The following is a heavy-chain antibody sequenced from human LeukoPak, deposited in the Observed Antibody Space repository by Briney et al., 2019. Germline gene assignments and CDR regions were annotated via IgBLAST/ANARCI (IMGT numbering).Heavy chain of an antibody. CDR3: ARVSSSWYQDWYFDL. Sequence: SETLSLTCTVSGGSINTDNFFYNWIRQPAGKGLEWIGYIYYSGSTNYKPSLKSRVTMSVDTSKNQFSLKLNSVTAADTAVYYCARVSSSWYQDWYFDLWGRGTLVTVFS. J-gene: IGHJ2*01. V-gene: IGHV4-61*10. CDR2: IYYSGST. CDR1: GGSINTDNFF. D-gene: IGHD6-13*01.